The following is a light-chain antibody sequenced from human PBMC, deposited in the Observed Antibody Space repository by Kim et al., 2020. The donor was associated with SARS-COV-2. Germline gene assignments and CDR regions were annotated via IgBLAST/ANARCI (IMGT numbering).Light chain of an antibody. J-gene: IGKJ5*01. CDR1: QDISSY. CDR2: AAS. V-gene: IGKV1-9*01. CDR3: QQRNDYPIT. Sequence: DIQLTQSPSFLSASVGDRVTITCRASQDISSYFAWYQQKPGRAPKLLIHAASTLQSGVPSRFSGSGSETEFTLTISSLQPEDFATYYCQQRNDYPITFGRGTRLEIK.